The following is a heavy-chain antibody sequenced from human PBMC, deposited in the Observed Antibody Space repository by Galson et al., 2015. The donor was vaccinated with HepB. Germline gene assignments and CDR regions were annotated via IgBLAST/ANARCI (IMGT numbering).Heavy chain of an antibody. D-gene: IGHD1-26*01. J-gene: IGHJ3*02. CDR2: ISYDGSNK. CDR1: GFTFSSYG. Sequence: SLRLSCAASGFTFSSYGMHWVHQAPGKGLEWVAVISYDGSNKYYADSVKGRFTISRDNSKNTLYLQMNSLRAEDTAVYYCAKDRGSYHYDAFDIWGQGTMVTVSS. CDR3: AKDRGSYHYDAFDI. V-gene: IGHV3-30*18.